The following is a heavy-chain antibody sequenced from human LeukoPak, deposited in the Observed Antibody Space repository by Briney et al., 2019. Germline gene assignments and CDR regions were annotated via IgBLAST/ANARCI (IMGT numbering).Heavy chain of an antibody. D-gene: IGHD2-2*01. V-gene: IGHV3-21*01. CDR1: GFTFSSYS. CDR2: ISSSSSYI. CDR3: AKVKYQLLSPYFDY. Sequence: GGSLRLSCAASGFTFSSYSMNWVRQAPGKGLEWVSSISSSSSYIYYADSVKGRFTISRDNAKNSLYLQMNSLRAEDTAVYYCAKVKYQLLSPYFDYWGQGTLVTVSS. J-gene: IGHJ4*02.